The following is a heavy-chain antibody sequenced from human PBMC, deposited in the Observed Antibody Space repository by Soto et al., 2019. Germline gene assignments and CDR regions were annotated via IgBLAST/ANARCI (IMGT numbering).Heavy chain of an antibody. D-gene: IGHD3-10*01. CDR2: FDPEDGET. J-gene: IGHJ3*02. Sequence: QVQLVQSGAEVKKPGASVKVSCKVSGYTLTELSMHWVRQAPGKGLEWMGGFDPEDGETIYAQKFQGRVTMTEDTSTDTAYMELSSLRSEDTAVYYCATDLGITMVRGVIITHDAFHIWGQGTMVTVSS. CDR3: ATDLGITMVRGVIITHDAFHI. V-gene: IGHV1-24*01. CDR1: GYTLTELS.